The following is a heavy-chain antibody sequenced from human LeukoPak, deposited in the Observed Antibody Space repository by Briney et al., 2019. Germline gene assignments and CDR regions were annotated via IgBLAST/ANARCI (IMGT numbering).Heavy chain of an antibody. Sequence: SETLSLTCAVYGGSFSAYYWSWVRQPPGKGLEWMGEINHSGSTNYKPSLTSRVTISVDTSKNQFSLKLSSVTAADTAVYYCARISSSSYYFYGIDVWGQGTTVTVSS. CDR3: ARISSSSYYFYGIDV. D-gene: IGHD6-6*01. CDR2: INHSGST. CDR1: GGSFSAYY. V-gene: IGHV4-34*01. J-gene: IGHJ6*02.